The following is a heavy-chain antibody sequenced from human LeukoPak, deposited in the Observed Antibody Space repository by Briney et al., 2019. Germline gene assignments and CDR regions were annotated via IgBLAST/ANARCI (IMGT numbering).Heavy chain of an antibody. V-gene: IGHV4-61*02. CDR1: GGSISSGSYY. CDR2: IYTSGST. D-gene: IGHD3-3*01. Sequence: SETLSLTCTVSGGSISSGSYYWSWIRQPAGKGLEWIGRIYTSGSTNYNPSLKHRVTISVDTSKNQFSLKLSSVTAADTAVYYRAREVGYYDFWSGSYFDYWGQGSLVTVSS. CDR3: AREVGYYDFWSGSYFDY. J-gene: IGHJ4*02.